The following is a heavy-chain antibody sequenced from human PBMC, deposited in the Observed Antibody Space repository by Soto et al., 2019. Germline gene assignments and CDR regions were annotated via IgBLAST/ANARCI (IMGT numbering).Heavy chain of an antibody. CDR1: GYTFTTYG. J-gene: IGHJ6*02. CDR3: ARDLEDYYYYGMDV. V-gene: IGHV1-18*04. CDR2: INVYNGNT. Sequence: QVQLVQSGAEVKKPGASVKVSCKASGYTFTTYGISWVRQAPGQGLEWMGRINVYNGNTNYAQKLQGRVTMTTDTSTSTAYMELRSLRSDDTAEYYCARDLEDYYYYGMDVWGQGTTVTVSS.